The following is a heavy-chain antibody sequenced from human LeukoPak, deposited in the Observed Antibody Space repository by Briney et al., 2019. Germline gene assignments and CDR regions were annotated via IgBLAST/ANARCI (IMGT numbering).Heavy chain of an antibody. J-gene: IGHJ3*02. Sequence: WASVKVSCKASGYSFITYGITWVRQAPGQGLEWMGWISTYSGNANYAHKLQGRVSLTTDTSTSTAYMELRSLRSDDTAVYYCARERGSESYWDAFDIWGQGTMVTVSS. CDR1: GYSFITYG. CDR3: ARERGSESYWDAFDI. CDR2: ISTYSGNA. V-gene: IGHV1-18*01. D-gene: IGHD3-10*01.